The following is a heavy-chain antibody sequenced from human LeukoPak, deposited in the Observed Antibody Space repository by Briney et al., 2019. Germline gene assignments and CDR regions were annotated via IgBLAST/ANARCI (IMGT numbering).Heavy chain of an antibody. V-gene: IGHV3-23*01. Sequence: PGGSLRLSCAASGFTFSNYAMSWARQAPGKGLEWVSAISGSGGSTYYAGSVKGRFTISRDNSKNTLYLQMNSLRDEDTAVYYCARDRGLWFGELSNRYYFDYWGQGTLVTVSS. J-gene: IGHJ4*02. CDR3: ARDRGLWFGELSNRYYFDY. CDR2: ISGSGGST. D-gene: IGHD3-10*01. CDR1: GFTFSNYA.